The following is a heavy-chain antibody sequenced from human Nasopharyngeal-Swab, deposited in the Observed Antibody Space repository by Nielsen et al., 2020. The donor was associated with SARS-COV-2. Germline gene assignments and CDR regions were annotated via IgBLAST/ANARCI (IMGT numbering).Heavy chain of an antibody. CDR2: IVVGSGNT. CDR1: GFTFTSSA. V-gene: IGHV1-58*01. D-gene: IGHD3-10*01. J-gene: IGHJ6*02. CDR3: ARENYGSGSYSPSYYYYYGMDV. Sequence: SVKVSCKASGFTFTSSAVQWVRQARGQRLEWIGWIVVGSGNTNYAQKFQERVTITRDMSTSTAYMELSSLRSEDTAVYYCARENYGSGSYSPSYYYYYGMDVWGQGTTVTVSS.